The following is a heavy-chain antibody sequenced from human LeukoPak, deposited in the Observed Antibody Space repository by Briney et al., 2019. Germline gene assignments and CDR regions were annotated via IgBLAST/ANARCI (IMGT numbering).Heavy chain of an antibody. V-gene: IGHV3-21*01. CDR2: ISSSSSYI. J-gene: IGHJ4*02. CDR1: GFTFSSYS. CDR3: ARTLTIFGVHYFDY. Sequence: GGSLGLSCAASGFTFSSYSMNWVRQAPGKGLEWVSSISSSSSYIYYADSVKGRFTISRDNAKNSLYLQMNSLRAEDTAVYYCARTLTIFGVHYFDYWGQGTLVTVSS. D-gene: IGHD3-3*01.